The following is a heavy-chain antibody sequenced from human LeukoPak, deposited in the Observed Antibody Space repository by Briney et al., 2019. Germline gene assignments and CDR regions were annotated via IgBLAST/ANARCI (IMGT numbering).Heavy chain of an antibody. J-gene: IGHJ5*02. CDR3: TRSNYDSRTWFDP. D-gene: IGHD3-22*01. V-gene: IGHV3-49*04. CDR2: VRSKAYAGTT. CDR1: GFTFGDYA. Sequence: GGSLRLSCTASGFTFGDYAMSWVRQAPGKGLEWAGFVRSKAYAGTTEYAPSMKGRFTISRDDSKSIAYLQMNSLKTEDTAVYYCTRSNYDSRTWFDPWGQGTLVTVSS.